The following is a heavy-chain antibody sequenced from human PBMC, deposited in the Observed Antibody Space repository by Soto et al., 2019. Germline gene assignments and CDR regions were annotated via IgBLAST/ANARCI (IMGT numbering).Heavy chain of an antibody. CDR3: GKERRGSGCIVSNY. Sequence: DVQLLESGGGLVQPGGSVRLSCAASGFTFSSYAMSWVRQAPGKGLEWVSAISGNGAETSYADSVRGRFTISRDNSKDTLFLHMNSLRADETAVYYCGKERRGSGCIVSNYWGLGVLVTVSS. J-gene: IGHJ4*02. V-gene: IGHV3-23*01. CDR1: GFTFSSYA. D-gene: IGHD6-19*01. CDR2: ISGNGAET.